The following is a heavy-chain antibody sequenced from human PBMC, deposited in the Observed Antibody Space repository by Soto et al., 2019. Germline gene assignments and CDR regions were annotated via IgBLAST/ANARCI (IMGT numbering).Heavy chain of an antibody. D-gene: IGHD2-2*01. Sequence: GGSLRLSCVGSGFTFSSNWMTWVRQAPGKGLEWVCNIRQDGSEKNYVDSVKGRFTISRDNAKNSLYLQMNSLRAEDTDVYYCAREIVVARGASYFDYWGPGTLVTVSS. J-gene: IGHJ4*02. V-gene: IGHV3-7*04. CDR1: GFTFSSNW. CDR3: AREIVVARGASYFDY. CDR2: IRQDGSEK.